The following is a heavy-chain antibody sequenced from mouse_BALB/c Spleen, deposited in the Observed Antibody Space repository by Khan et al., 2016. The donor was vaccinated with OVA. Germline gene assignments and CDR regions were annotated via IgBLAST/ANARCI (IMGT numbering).Heavy chain of an antibody. J-gene: IGHJ4*01. D-gene: IGHD2-10*01. V-gene: IGHV2-6-1*01. CDR2: IWSDGST. CDR3: ARQPYYHYNIMDY. Sequence: VQLQESGPGLVAPSQSLSITCTISGFSLTNYGVHWVRQSPGKGLEWLVVIWSDGSTNYNSALKSRLTISKDNSKSQVFLKMNSLQTDDTAMYFCARQPYYHYNIMDYWGQGTSVTVSS. CDR1: GFSLTNYG.